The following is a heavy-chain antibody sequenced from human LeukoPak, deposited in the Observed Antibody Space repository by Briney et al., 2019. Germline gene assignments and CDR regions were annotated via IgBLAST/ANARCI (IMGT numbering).Heavy chain of an antibody. CDR3: ARDSRGDFSERDYYYGMDV. D-gene: IGHD2-21*01. J-gene: IGHJ6*02. CDR1: GGTFSSYA. CDR2: IIPIFGTA. V-gene: IGHV1-69*13. Sequence: ASVKVSCKASGGTFSSYAISWVRQAPGQGLEWMGGIIPIFGTANYAQKFQGRVTITADESTSTAYMELSSLRSEDTAVYYCARDSRGDFSERDYYYGMDVWGQGTTVTVSS.